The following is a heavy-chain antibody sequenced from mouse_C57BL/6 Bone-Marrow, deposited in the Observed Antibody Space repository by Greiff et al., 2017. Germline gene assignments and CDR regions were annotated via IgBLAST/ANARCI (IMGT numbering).Heavy chain of an antibody. CDR1: GYTFTSYD. CDR2: IYPRDGST. D-gene: IGHD2-1*01. Sequence: VQLQQSGPELVKPGASVKLSCKASGYTFTSYDINWVKQRPGQGLEWIGWIYPRDGSTKYNEKFKGKATLTVDTSSSTAYMELHSLTSEDSAVYFCARGDYGNYDAMDYWGQGTSVTVSS. V-gene: IGHV1-85*01. CDR3: ARGDYGNYDAMDY. J-gene: IGHJ4*01.